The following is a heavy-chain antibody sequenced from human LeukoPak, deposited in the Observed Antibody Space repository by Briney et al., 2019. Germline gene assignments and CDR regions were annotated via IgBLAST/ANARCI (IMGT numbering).Heavy chain of an antibody. V-gene: IGHV4-39*07. CDR1: GGSISSGDYY. Sequence: SETLSLTCTVSGGSISSGDYYWSWIRQPPGKGLEWIASIYYTGSTYYNPSLKSRVTISVDASKNQFSLKLSSVTAADSAVYYCAGGTWDVPRAPFDYWGQGTLVTVSS. D-gene: IGHD1-26*01. CDR3: AGGTWDVPRAPFDY. J-gene: IGHJ4*02. CDR2: IYYTGST.